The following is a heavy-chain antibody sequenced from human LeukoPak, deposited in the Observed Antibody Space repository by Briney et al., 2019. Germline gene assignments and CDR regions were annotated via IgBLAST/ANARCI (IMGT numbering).Heavy chain of an antibody. CDR2: ISAYNGNT. CDR3: ARARTYQLLDY. Sequence: ASVKVSCKASGYTFTSYGISWMRQAPGQGLEWMGWISAYNGNTNYAQKLQGRVTMTTDTSTSTAYMELRSLRSDDTVVYYCARARTYQLLDYWGQGTLVTVSS. CDR1: GYTFTSYG. V-gene: IGHV1-18*01. D-gene: IGHD2-2*01. J-gene: IGHJ4*02.